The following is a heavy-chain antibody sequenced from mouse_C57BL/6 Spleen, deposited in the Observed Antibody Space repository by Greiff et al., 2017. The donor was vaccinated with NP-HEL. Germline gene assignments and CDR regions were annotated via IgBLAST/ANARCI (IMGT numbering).Heavy chain of an antibody. CDR2: ISYDGSN. CDR3: AREGLYGNYDY. V-gene: IGHV3-6*01. Sequence: EVKLLESGPGLVKPSQSLSLTCSVTGYSITSGYYWNWIRQFPGNKLEWMGYISYDGSNNYNPSLKNRISITRDTSKNQFFLKLNSVTTEDTATYYCAREGLYGNYDYWGQGTTLTVSS. D-gene: IGHD2-1*01. J-gene: IGHJ2*01. CDR1: GYSITSGYY.